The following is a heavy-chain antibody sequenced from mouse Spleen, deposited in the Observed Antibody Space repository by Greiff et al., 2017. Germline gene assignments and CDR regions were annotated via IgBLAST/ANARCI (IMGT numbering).Heavy chain of an antibody. J-gene: IGHJ4*01. D-gene: IGHD2-5*01. CDR3: ARSYYSNRYYAMDY. Sequence: QVQLQQPGAELVKPGASVKLSCKASGYTFTSYWMHWVKQRPGRGLEWIGRIDPNSGGTKYNEKFKSKATLTVDKPSSTAYMQLSSLTSEDSAVYYCARSYYSNRYYAMDYWGQGTSVTVSS. CDR1: GYTFTSYW. V-gene: IGHV1-72*01. CDR2: IDPNSGGT.